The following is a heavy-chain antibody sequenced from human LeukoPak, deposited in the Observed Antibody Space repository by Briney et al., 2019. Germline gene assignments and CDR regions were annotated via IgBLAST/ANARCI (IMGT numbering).Heavy chain of an antibody. Sequence: GGSLRLSCAASGFTFSSYAMHWVRQAPGKGLEWVAVISYDGSNKYYADSVKGRFTISRDNSKNTLYLQMNSLRAEDTAVYYCTRDRDYSDAFDIWGQGTMVTVSS. CDR2: ISYDGSNK. J-gene: IGHJ3*02. V-gene: IGHV3-30-3*01. CDR3: TRDRDYSDAFDI. D-gene: IGHD4-17*01. CDR1: GFTFSSYA.